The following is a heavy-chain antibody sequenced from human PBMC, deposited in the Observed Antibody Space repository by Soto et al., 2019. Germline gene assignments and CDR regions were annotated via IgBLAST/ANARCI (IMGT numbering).Heavy chain of an antibody. CDR1: GGSISSGGYY. V-gene: IGHV4-61*08. D-gene: IGHD6-13*01. CDR3: ARAQGLSSSSWYYFDY. CDR2: IYYSGST. J-gene: IGHJ4*02. Sequence: SETLSLTCTVSGGSISSGGYYWSWIRQHPGKGLEWIGYIYYSGSTNYNPSLKSRVTISVDTSKNQFSLKLSSVTAADTAVYYCARAQGLSSSSWYYFDYWGQGTLVTVSS.